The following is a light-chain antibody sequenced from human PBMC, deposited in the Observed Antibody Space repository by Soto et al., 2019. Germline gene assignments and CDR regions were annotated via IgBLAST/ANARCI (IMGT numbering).Light chain of an antibody. CDR1: SSNIGRNS. CDR3: ATWDDSLTSPRL. CDR2: RDN. V-gene: IGLV1-47*01. J-gene: IGLJ3*02. Sequence: QTVVTQPPSTSGTPGQRVTISCSGSSSNIGRNSVYWYQQLPGTAPKLLIYRDNQRPSGVPDRFSGSKSGTSASLAISGLRSEDEATYYCATWDDSLTSPRLFGGGTQLTVL.